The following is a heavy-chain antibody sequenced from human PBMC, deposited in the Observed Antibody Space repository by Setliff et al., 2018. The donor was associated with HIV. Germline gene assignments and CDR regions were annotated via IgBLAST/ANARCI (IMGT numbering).Heavy chain of an antibody. J-gene: IGHJ5*02. CDR3: ARIGDGSGSYWYWFDP. CDR2: IYWNDDE. CDR1: GFTLTTSGVG. D-gene: IGHD3-10*01. V-gene: IGHV2-5*01. Sequence: SGPTLVNPTQTLTLTCTFSGFTLTTSGVGVGWIRQPPGKALEWLALIYWNDDERYSPSLESRLTIAKDTSKSQVVLTMTNMDPVDTATYYCARIGDGSGSYWYWFDPWGQGTLVTVSS.